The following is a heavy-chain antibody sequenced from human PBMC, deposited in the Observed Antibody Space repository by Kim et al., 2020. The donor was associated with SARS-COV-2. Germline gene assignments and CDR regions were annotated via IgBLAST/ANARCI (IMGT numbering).Heavy chain of an antibody. Sequence: GGSLRLSCAASGFTFSSFAMSWVRQAPGKGLEWVSAISTSGGATFYADSVKGRFTISRDNSKNSLYLQMTSLRAEDTAVYYCANNRRDGYNFWGQGTLVTVSS. CDR3: ANNRRDGYNF. J-gene: IGHJ4*02. CDR2: ISTSGGAT. CDR1: GFTFSSFA. V-gene: IGHV3-23*01. D-gene: IGHD5-12*01.